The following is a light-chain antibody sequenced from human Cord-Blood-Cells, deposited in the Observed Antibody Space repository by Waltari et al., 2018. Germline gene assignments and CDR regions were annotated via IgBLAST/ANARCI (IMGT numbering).Light chain of an antibody. CDR3: AAWDDSLNGSVV. Sequence: QSVLTQPPSASGTPGQRATLSCSGRRTNIGNNTLTVSQQLPGTAPKHLIYSNNPRPPGVPNRFSGSKSGTSASLAISGLQSEDEADYYCAAWDDSLNGSVVFGGGTKLTVL. V-gene: IGLV1-44*01. J-gene: IGLJ2*01. CDR2: SNN. CDR1: RTNIGNNT.